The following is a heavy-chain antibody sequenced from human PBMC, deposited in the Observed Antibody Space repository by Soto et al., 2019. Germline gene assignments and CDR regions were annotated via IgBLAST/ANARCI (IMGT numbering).Heavy chain of an antibody. D-gene: IGHD1-7*01. CDR3: ARHSTNWNYN. CDR1: GYSFTSYW. Sequence: GESLKISCKGSGYSFTSYWISWVRQMPGKGLEWMGRIDPSDYYTNYSPSFQGHVTISADKSISTAYLQWNSLKASDTAMYYCARHSTNWNYNWGQGTLVTVSS. V-gene: IGHV5-10-1*01. CDR2: IDPSDYYT. J-gene: IGHJ4*02.